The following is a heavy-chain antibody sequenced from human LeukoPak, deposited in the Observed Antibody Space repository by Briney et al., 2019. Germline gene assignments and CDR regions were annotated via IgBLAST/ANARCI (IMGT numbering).Heavy chain of an antibody. CDR1: GGSISGYY. CDR2: IYYSGST. CDR3: ARHSSWIQLWFDY. Sequence: SETLSLTCTVSGGSISGYYWSWIRQPPGKGLEWIGYIYYSGSTNYNPSLKSRVTISVDTSKNQFSLKLSSVTAADTAVYYCARHSSWIQLWFDYWGQGTLVTVSS. D-gene: IGHD5-18*01. J-gene: IGHJ4*02. V-gene: IGHV4-59*08.